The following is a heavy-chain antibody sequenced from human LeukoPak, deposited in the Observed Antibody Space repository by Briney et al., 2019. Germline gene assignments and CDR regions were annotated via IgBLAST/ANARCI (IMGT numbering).Heavy chain of an antibody. Sequence: SQTLSLTCAVSGGSISSGGYSWSWIRQPPGKGLEWIGYIYHSGSTYYNPSLKSRVTISVDRSKNQFSLKLSSVTAADTAVYYCARVSGDYGSGSNPAMDVWGQGTTVTVSS. V-gene: IGHV4-30-2*01. CDR3: ARVSGDYGSGSNPAMDV. J-gene: IGHJ6*02. D-gene: IGHD3-10*01. CDR1: GGSISSGGYS. CDR2: IYHSGST.